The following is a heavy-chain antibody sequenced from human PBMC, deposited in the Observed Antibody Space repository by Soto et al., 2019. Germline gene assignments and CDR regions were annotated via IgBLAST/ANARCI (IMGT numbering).Heavy chain of an antibody. CDR3: ARGGEGDDCWSGYYGCDY. V-gene: IGHV3-21*01. CDR1: GFTFSSYS. Sequence: GGSLRLSCAASGFTFSSYSMNWVRQAPGKGLEWVSSISSSSSYIYYADSVKGRFTISRDNAKNSLYLQMNSLRAEDTAVYYCARGGEGDDCWSGYYGCDYWGQGTLVTVSS. J-gene: IGHJ4*02. CDR2: ISSSSSYI. D-gene: IGHD3-3*01.